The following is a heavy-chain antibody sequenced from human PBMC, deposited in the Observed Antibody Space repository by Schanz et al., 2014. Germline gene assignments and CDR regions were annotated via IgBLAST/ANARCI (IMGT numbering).Heavy chain of an antibody. CDR2: IYSGIGA. Sequence: EVQLLESGGGLVRPGGSLRLSCAASGFTFSNYAMSWVRQAPGKGLEWVSVIYSGIGAYYADSVKGRFTISRDNSKRTLYLEINDPRAEDTAVYYCAKDSCSSTTCYGYGMDVWGQGSTVTVSS. CDR1: GFTFSNYA. J-gene: IGHJ6*02. D-gene: IGHD2-2*01. V-gene: IGHV3-23*03. CDR3: AKDSCSSTTCYGYGMDV.